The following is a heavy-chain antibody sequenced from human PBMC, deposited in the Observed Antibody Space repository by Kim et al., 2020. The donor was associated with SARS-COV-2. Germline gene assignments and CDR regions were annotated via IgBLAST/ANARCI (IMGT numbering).Heavy chain of an antibody. Sequence: ASVKVSCKASGYTFTSYAMHCVRQAPGQRLEWMGWINAGNGNTKYSQKFQGRVTITRDTSASTAYMELSSLRSEDTAVYYCARGGGYCSGGSCFRLLGYWGQGTLVTVSS. CDR2: INAGNGNT. CDR1: GYTFTSYA. CDR3: ARGGGYCSGGSCFRLLGY. D-gene: IGHD2-15*01. V-gene: IGHV1-3*01. J-gene: IGHJ4*02.